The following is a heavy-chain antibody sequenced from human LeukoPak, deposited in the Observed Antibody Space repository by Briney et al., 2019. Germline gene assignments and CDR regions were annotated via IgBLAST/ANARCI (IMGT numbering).Heavy chain of an antibody. J-gene: IGHJ4*02. Sequence: PGGSLRLSCAASGFTVSSNYMSWVRQAPGKGLEWVSVIYSGGSTYYADSVKGRFTISRDNSKNTLYLQMNSLRAEDTAVYYCARGSANWGSAHIDYWGQGTLVTVSS. CDR3: ARGSANWGSAHIDY. D-gene: IGHD7-27*01. CDR1: GFTVSSNY. V-gene: IGHV3-53*01. CDR2: IYSGGST.